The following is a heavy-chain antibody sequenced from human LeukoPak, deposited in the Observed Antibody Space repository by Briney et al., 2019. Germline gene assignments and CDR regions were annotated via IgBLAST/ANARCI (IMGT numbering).Heavy chain of an antibody. CDR2: IYSGGST. V-gene: IGHV3-66*01. CDR1: GFTVSSNY. Sequence: GGSLRLSCAASGFTVSSNYMSWVRQAPGKGLEWVSVIYSGGSTYYADSVKGRFTISRDNSKNTLYLQMNSLRAEDTAVYYYVRGTPPNQQRGAFDIWGQGTMVTVSS. J-gene: IGHJ3*02. CDR3: VRGTPPNQQRGAFDI. D-gene: IGHD6-13*01.